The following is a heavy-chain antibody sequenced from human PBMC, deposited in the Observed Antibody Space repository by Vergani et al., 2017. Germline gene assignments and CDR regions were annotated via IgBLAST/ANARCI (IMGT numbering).Heavy chain of an antibody. CDR3: ARGRGRGHYYGSGSYYNGPDYYYGMDV. V-gene: IGHV4-34*01. CDR2: INHSGST. J-gene: IGHJ6*02. D-gene: IGHD3-10*01. CDR1: GGSFSGYY. Sequence: QVQLQQWGAGLLKPSETLSLTCAVYGGSFSGYYWSWIRQPPGKGLEWIGEINHSGSTNYNPSLKSRVTISVDTSKNKFSLKLSSVTAADTAVYYCARGRGRGHYYGSGSYYNGPDYYYGMDVWGQGTTVTVSS.